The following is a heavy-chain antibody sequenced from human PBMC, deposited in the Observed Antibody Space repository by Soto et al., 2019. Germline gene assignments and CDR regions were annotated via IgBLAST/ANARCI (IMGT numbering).Heavy chain of an antibody. V-gene: IGHV4-31*03. J-gene: IGHJ6*02. CDR2: IYYSGST. CDR3: AREEAAAGHGGNYYYYYCMDV. Sequence: QVQLQESGPGLVKPSQTLSLTCTVSGGSISSGGYYWSWIRQHPGKGLEWIGYIYYSGSTYYNPYLKSRVTIAVDTSKNQFSLKLSSVTAADTAVYYCAREEAAAGHGGNYYYYYCMDVWGQGTTVTV. CDR1: GGSISSGGYY. D-gene: IGHD6-13*01.